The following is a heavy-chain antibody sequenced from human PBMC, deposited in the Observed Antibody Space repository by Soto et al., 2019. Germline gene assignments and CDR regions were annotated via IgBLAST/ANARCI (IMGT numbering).Heavy chain of an antibody. J-gene: IGHJ4*01. CDR2: IYHSGSA. D-gene: IGHD3-10*01. Sequence: PSETLSLTCVVSGDNVSSSYWWSWVRLSPVKGLEWIGEIYHSGSANYNPSFKGRVFMSVDKSKNQFSLRLTSVTAADTAVFYCPRLTPVSVIDIWGHGTQVTVSS. V-gene: IGHV4-4*02. CDR1: GDNVSSSYW. CDR3: PRLTPVSVIDI.